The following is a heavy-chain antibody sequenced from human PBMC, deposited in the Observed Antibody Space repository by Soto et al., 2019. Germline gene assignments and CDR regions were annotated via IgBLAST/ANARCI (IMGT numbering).Heavy chain of an antibody. CDR2: LYDVDGT. Sequence: DVQLVESGGGLIQPGESLRLSCAAFGLTVSGKKYVAWLRQAPGKGLEWVSALYDVDGTYYADSVKGRFTTSRDSSKTTVYLQINGLRPDDTAVYYCASWHEREHAYDVWGQGTTVTVSS. J-gene: IGHJ3*01. CDR1: GLTVSGKKY. CDR3: ASWHEREHAYDV. V-gene: IGHV3-53*01. D-gene: IGHD1-1*01.